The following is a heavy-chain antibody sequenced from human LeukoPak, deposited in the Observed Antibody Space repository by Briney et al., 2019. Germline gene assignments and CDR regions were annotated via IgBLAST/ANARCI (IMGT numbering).Heavy chain of an antibody. Sequence: ASVKVSCKASGYTFTGYYMHWVRQAPGQGLEWMGWINPNSGGTNYAQKFQGRVTMTRDTSISTAYMELSRLESDDTAVYYCATPLRGSGSYYNFDYWGQGTLVTVSS. CDR3: ATPLRGSGSYYNFDY. V-gene: IGHV1-2*02. CDR2: INPNSGGT. CDR1: GYTFTGYY. D-gene: IGHD3-10*01. J-gene: IGHJ4*02.